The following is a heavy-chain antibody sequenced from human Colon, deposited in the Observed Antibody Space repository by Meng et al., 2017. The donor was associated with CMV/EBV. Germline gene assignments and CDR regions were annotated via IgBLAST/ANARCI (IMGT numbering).Heavy chain of an antibody. CDR2: LYTSGTT. CDR3: ARGGHDFTTGFYDY. D-gene: IGHD3-9*01. Sequence: GGSLRLSCTASGFTFSNYWMSWVRQAPGKGLEWVSILYTSGTTYYADSVKGRFTISRDTSENTLFLQMNSLRAEDTAVYYCARGGHDFTTGFYDYWGQGALVTVSS. CDR1: GFTFSNYW. J-gene: IGHJ4*02. V-gene: IGHV3-53*01.